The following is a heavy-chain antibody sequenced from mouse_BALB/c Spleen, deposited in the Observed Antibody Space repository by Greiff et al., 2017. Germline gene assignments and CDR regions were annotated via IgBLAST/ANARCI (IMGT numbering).Heavy chain of an antibody. Sequence: EVQLLQSGAELVKPGASVKLSCTASGFNINDTYMHWVKQRPEQGLEWIGRIDPANGNTKYDQKFQGKATITADTSSNTAYLQLSSLTSEDTAVYYCAHYYGTWYFDDWGEGTTVTVAS. CDR1: GFNINDTY. D-gene: IGHD1-1*01. CDR3: AHYYGTWYFDD. CDR2: IDPANGNT. V-gene: IGHV14-3*02. J-gene: IGHJ1*01.